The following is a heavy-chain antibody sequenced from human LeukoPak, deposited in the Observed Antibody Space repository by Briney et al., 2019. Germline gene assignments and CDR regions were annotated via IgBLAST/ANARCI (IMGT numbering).Heavy chain of an antibody. CDR2: IYPGDSDT. J-gene: IGHJ4*02. Sequence: GESLKISCKGSGYSYTSYWIGWVRQMPGQGLEWMGIIYPGDSDTRYSLSFQGQVTISADKSISTAYLQWSSLKASDTAMYYCARLVDTAMVIGYYFDYWGQGTLVTVSS. CDR1: GYSYTSYW. D-gene: IGHD5-18*01. CDR3: ARLVDTAMVIGYYFDY. V-gene: IGHV5-51*01.